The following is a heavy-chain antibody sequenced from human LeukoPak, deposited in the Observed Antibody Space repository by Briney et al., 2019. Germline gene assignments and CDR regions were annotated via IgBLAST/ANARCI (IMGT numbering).Heavy chain of an antibody. Sequence: GGSLRLSCAASGFTFSSYAMSWVRQAPGKGLEWVSAISGSGGSTYYADSVKGRFTISRDNSKNTLYLQMNSLRAEDTAVYYCAKPSYDAAVAGMTYYFDYWGQGTLVTVSS. CDR2: ISGSGGST. CDR3: AKPSYDAAVAGMTYYFDY. V-gene: IGHV3-23*01. J-gene: IGHJ4*02. D-gene: IGHD6-19*01. CDR1: GFTFSSYA.